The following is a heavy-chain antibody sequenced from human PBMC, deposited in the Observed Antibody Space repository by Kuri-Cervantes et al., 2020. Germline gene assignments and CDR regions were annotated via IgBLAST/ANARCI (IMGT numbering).Heavy chain of an antibody. V-gene: IGHV3-30-3*01. CDR1: GFTFSSYW. J-gene: IGHJ6*02. Sequence: GGSLRLSCAASGFTFSSYWMSWVRQAPGKGLEWVAVISYDGSNKYYADSVKGRFTISRDNSKNTLYLQMNSLRAEDTAVYYCARELQDYYYYGMDVWGQGTTVTVSS. CDR2: ISYDGSNK. CDR3: ARELQDYYYYGMDV. D-gene: IGHD3-10*01.